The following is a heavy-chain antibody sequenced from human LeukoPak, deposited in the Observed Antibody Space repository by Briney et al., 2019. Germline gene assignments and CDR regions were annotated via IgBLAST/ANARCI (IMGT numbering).Heavy chain of an antibody. CDR3: AGTPLYYYDTSGFYNSYFDY. J-gene: IGHJ4*02. V-gene: IGHV4-4*07. CDR2: IYTSGST. Sequence: SETLSLTCTVSGGSISSYYWSWIRQPAGKGLEWIGRIYTSGSTNYNPSLKSRVTMSVDTSKSQFSLKLSSVTAADTAVYYCAGTPLYYYDTSGFYNSYFDYWGQGTPVTVSS. CDR1: GGSISSYY. D-gene: IGHD3-22*01.